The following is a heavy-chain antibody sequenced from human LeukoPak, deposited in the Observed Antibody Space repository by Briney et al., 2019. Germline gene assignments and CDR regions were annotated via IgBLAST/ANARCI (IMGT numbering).Heavy chain of an antibody. CDR2: ISGDGGST. D-gene: IGHD2-15*01. V-gene: IGHV3-43*02. Sequence: GGSLRLSCAASGFTFDDYAMHWVRQAPGKCLEWVSLISGDGGSTYYADSVKGRFTISRDNSKNSLYLQMNSLRTEDTALYYCAAIAPPYCSGGSCYGVGKEGFDYWGQGTLVTVSS. CDR3: AAIAPPYCSGGSCYGVGKEGFDY. CDR1: GFTFDDYA. J-gene: IGHJ4*02.